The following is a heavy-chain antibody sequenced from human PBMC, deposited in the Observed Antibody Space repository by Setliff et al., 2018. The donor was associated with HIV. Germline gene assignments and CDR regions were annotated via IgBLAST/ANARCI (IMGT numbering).Heavy chain of an antibody. Sequence: GASVKVSCKASGYTFTSYGISWVRQAPGQGPEWMGWISPYTGNTDYAPRLLGRVTMTTDTSTSTAYLELRSLTSDDTAVYYCARWGPMDLWSDYWGQGTLVTVSS. D-gene: IGHD3-10*01. V-gene: IGHV1-18*01. J-gene: IGHJ4*02. CDR1: GYTFTSYG. CDR2: ISPYTGNT. CDR3: ARWGPMDLWSDY.